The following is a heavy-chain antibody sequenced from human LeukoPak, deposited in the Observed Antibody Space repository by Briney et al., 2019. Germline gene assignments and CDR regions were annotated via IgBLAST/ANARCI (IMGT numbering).Heavy chain of an antibody. J-gene: IGHJ5*02. CDR3: ARVKVLQAGSYRLDWFDP. CDR1: GGSFSGYY. D-gene: IGHD3-16*02. V-gene: IGHV4-34*01. Sequence: SETLSLTCAVYGGSFSGYYWSWIRQPPGKGLEWIGEINHSGSTNYNPSLKSRVTISVDTSKNQFSLKLSSVTAADTAVYYCARVKVLQAGSYRLDWFDPWGQGTLVTVSS. CDR2: INHSGST.